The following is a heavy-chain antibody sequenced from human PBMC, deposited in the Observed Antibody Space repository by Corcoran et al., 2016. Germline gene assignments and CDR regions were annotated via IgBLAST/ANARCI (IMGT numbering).Heavy chain of an antibody. CDR2: FYYSGST. CDR3: ARLRDEAGDLFAGYYTFYFDY. V-gene: IGHV4-39*01. CDR1: GASISSSSYY. Sequence: QLQLQESGPGLVKPSETLSLTCTVSGASISSSSYYWGWIRQPPGKGLEWIGTFYYSGSTYYNPSLKSRVTISVDTSKNQFSLNLSSVTAADTAVYYCARLRDEAGDLFAGYYTFYFDYWGQGTLVTVSS. D-gene: IGHD3-9*01. J-gene: IGHJ4*02.